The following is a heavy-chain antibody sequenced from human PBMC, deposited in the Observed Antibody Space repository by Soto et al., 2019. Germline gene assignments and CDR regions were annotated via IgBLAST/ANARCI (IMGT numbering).Heavy chain of an antibody. Sequence: GGSLRLSCLASGFSFNSFNMNWIRRAPGRGLEWVASISVSGDNIYYGDSMQDRFTISRDNSKRSVFLDLNSLRVEDTAVYYCARDLGLLKSMFDYWGQGTLVTVSS. CDR3: ARDLGLLKSMFDY. D-gene: IGHD2-8*01. V-gene: IGHV3-21*01. CDR1: GFSFNSFN. J-gene: IGHJ4*02. CDR2: ISVSGDNI.